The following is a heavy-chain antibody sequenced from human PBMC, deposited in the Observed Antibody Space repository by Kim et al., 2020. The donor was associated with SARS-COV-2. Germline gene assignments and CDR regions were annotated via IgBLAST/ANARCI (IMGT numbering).Heavy chain of an antibody. D-gene: IGHD3-10*01. V-gene: IGHV4-34*01. CDR1: GGSFSGYY. Sequence: SETLSLTCAVYGGSFSGYYWSWIRQPPGKGLEWIGEINHSGSTNYNPSLKSRVTISVDTSKNQFSLKLSSVTAADTAVYYCARIDYYGGWFDPWGQGTLVTVSS. J-gene: IGHJ5*02. CDR3: ARIDYYGGWFDP. CDR2: INHSGST.